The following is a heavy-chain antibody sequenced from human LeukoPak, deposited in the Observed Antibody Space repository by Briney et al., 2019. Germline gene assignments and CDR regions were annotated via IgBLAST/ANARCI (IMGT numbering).Heavy chain of an antibody. CDR3: AKKKALDFDY. J-gene: IGHJ4*02. CDR1: GFTFSSSA. CDR2: ISNNGGYT. Sequence: PGGSLRLSCAASGFTFSSSAMSWVRQAPGKGLEWVSAISNNGGYTYYADSVKGRFTISRDNSKNTLYLQMNSLRAEDTAVYYCAKKKALDFDYWGQGTLVTVSS. V-gene: IGHV3-23*01.